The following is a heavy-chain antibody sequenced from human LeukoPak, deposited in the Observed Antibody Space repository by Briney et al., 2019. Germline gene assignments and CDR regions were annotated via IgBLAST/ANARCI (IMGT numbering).Heavy chain of an antibody. D-gene: IGHD4/OR15-4a*01. J-gene: IGHJ4*02. CDR2: IYYGGSN. CDR3: ARERGYDYGIFDF. V-gene: IGHV4-59*01. CDR1: GGSISSYY. Sequence: SETRSLTCTVSGGSISSYYWSWIPQPPGKALKWIGYIYYGGSNNYNTSLKSRVIISVDTSKNQFSLKLSSVTAADTAVYYCARERGYDYGIFDFWGQGTLVTV.